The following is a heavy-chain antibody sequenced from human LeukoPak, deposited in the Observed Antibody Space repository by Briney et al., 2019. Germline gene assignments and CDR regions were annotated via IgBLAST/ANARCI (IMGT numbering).Heavy chain of an antibody. Sequence: SETLSLTCTVSGDSIRSDHWSWIRQPPGKGLEWIGYIHYSGNTKYNPSLKSRVTVSLDTSKKQLSLRLSSVTAADTAVYYCARSLTFGGVIAKEGFDYWGQGTLVTVSS. CDR3: ARSLTFGGVIAKEGFDY. V-gene: IGHV4-59*01. D-gene: IGHD3-16*02. CDR1: GDSIRSDH. CDR2: IHYSGNT. J-gene: IGHJ4*02.